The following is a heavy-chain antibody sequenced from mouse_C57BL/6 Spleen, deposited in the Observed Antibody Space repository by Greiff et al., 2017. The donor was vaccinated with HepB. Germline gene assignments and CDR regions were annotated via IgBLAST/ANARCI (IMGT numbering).Heavy chain of an antibody. CDR3: ARGSAITTCAY. V-gene: IGHV1-54*01. Sequence: VQLQQSGAELVRPGTSVKVSCKASGYAFTNYLIEWVKQRPGQGLEWIGVINPGSGGTNYNEKFKGKATLTADKSSSTAYMQLSSLTSEDSAVYFCARGSAITTCAYWGQGTLVTVSA. J-gene: IGHJ3*01. CDR1: GYAFTNYL. D-gene: IGHD1-1*01. CDR2: INPGSGGT.